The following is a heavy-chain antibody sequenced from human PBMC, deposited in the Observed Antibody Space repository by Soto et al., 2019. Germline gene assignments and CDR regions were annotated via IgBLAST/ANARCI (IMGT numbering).Heavy chain of an antibody. Sequence: GASVKVSCKASGYTFTSYAMHWVRQAPGQRLEWMGWINAGNGNTKYSQKFQGRVTITRDTSASTAYMELSSLRSEDTAVYYCARATIFGVVIGMDVWGQGTTVTVSS. CDR2: INAGNGNT. D-gene: IGHD3-3*01. V-gene: IGHV1-3*01. CDR1: GYTFTSYA. J-gene: IGHJ6*02. CDR3: ARATIFGVVIGMDV.